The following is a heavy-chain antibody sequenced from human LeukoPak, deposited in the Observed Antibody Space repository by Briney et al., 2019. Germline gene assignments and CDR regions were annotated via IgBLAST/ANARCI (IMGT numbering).Heavy chain of an antibody. Sequence: SVKVSCKASGYTFTGYYMHWVRQAPGQGLEWMGGIIPIFGTANYAQKFQGRVTITADESTSTAYMELSSLRSEDTAVYYCAREGGCGDCYWGTTGYFDYWGQGTLVTVSS. CDR1: GYTFTGYY. CDR2: IIPIFGTA. D-gene: IGHD2-21*02. J-gene: IGHJ4*02. V-gene: IGHV1-69*13. CDR3: AREGGCGDCYWGTTGYFDY.